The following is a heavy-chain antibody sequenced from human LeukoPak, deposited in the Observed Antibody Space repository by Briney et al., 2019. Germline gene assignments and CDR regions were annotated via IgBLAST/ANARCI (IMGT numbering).Heavy chain of an antibody. J-gene: IGHJ6*02. V-gene: IGHV3-21*01. D-gene: IGHD6-19*01. Sequence: MSGGSLRLSCAASGFTFSSYSMNWVRQAPGKGLEWVSSISSSSSYIYYADSVKGRFTISRDNAKNSLYLQMNSLRAEDTAVYYCARDSYGSSGWYSYYYGMDVWGQGTTVTVSS. CDR2: ISSSSSYI. CDR1: GFTFSSYS. CDR3: ARDSYGSSGWYSYYYGMDV.